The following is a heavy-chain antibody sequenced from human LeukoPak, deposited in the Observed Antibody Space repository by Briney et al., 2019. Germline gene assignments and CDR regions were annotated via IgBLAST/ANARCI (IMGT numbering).Heavy chain of an antibody. Sequence: GASVKVSCKASGYTFTDYYMHWVRQAPGQGLEWMGWSNPNSGGTNYAQKFQGRVTMTRDTSISTAYMELSRLRSDDTAVYYCARGGTTVTTYGMDVWGQGTTVTVSS. D-gene: IGHD4-17*01. CDR3: ARGGTTVTTYGMDV. V-gene: IGHV1-2*02. CDR2: SNPNSGGT. CDR1: GYTFTDYY. J-gene: IGHJ6*02.